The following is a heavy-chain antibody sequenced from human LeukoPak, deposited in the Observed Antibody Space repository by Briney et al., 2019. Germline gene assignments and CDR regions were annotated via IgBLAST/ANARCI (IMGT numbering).Heavy chain of an antibody. J-gene: IGHJ5*02. V-gene: IGHV3-48*01. CDR2: ISSSSSTI. CDR1: GFTFSSYS. CDR3: AGFENYGGNSTRFAP. Sequence: GGSLRLSCAASGFTFSSYSMNWVRQAPGKGLEWVSYISSSSSTIYYADSVKGRFTISRDNAKNSLYLQMNSLRAEDTAVYYCAGFENYGGNSTRFAPWGQGTLVTVSS. D-gene: IGHD4-23*01.